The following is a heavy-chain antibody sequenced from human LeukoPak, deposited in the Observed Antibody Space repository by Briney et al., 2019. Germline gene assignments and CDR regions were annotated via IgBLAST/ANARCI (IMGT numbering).Heavy chain of an antibody. Sequence: SVPVPCQGSGYIFTDYYMHWVGQPPSQGLEWMGWINPKNGCTNYARKFQGRVTMTRDTSINTGYMDLSGLRSDDTAVYFCARDLGEIAMAGMFSTQSHFDRWGQGTLVTVSS. J-gene: IGHJ4*02. V-gene: IGHV1-2*02. CDR1: GYIFTDYY. CDR2: INPKNGCT. D-gene: IGHD6-19*01. CDR3: ARDLGEIAMAGMFSTQSHFDR.